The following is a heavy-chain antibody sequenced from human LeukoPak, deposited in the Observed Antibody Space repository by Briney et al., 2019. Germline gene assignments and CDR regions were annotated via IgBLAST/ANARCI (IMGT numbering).Heavy chain of an antibody. V-gene: IGHV3-23*01. CDR3: AKDDAWIRFGE. CDR2: IIGGAGGT. D-gene: IGHD3-10*01. Sequence: GGTLRLSCAASGFSFSSHGMSWVRQAPGKGLEWVSGIIGGAGGTYYADSVKGRFTISRDNSKNTLYLEVISLTAEDTAVYYCAKDDAWIRFGEWSQGTLVTVSS. J-gene: IGHJ4*02. CDR1: GFSFSSHG.